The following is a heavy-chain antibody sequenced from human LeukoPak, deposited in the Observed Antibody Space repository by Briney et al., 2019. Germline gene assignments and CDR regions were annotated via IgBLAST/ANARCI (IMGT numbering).Heavy chain of an antibody. CDR3: ARGYDCSSSSCYTLFDL. J-gene: IGHJ4*02. CDR2: INDSGST. Sequence: PSETLSLNCAVYDGSFSGYYWRWIRHPSGKGLEWIGEINDSGSTNYNPSLKSRFTISVDTSKNQFSLKLSFVTAADTAVYYCARGYDCSSSSCYTLFDLWGQGTLVTVSS. D-gene: IGHD2-2*02. CDR1: DGSFSGYY. V-gene: IGHV4-34*01.